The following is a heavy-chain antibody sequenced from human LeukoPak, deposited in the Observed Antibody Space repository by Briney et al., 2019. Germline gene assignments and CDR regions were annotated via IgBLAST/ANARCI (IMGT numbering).Heavy chain of an antibody. CDR2: ISYDGNNK. CDR3: ARGNYHGSGRDNNWFDP. V-gene: IGHV3-30-3*01. Sequence: GTSLRLSCAASGFTFSNYAMHWVRQAPGKGLEWVAVISYDGNNKYYADSVKGRFIISRDNSKNSLYLQMNSLRAEDTAVYYCARGNYHGSGRDNNWFDPWGQGTLVTVSS. CDR1: GFTFSNYA. J-gene: IGHJ5*02. D-gene: IGHD3-10*01.